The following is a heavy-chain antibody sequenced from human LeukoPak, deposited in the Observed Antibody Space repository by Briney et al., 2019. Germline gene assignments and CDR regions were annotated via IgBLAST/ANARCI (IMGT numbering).Heavy chain of an antibody. D-gene: IGHD5-18*01. CDR2: IYTSGST. CDR1: GGSISSGSYY. V-gene: IGHV4-61*02. CDR3: ARAHGCSYGHFDY. Sequence: SETLSLTCTVSGGSISSGSYYWSWIRQPAGKGLEWIGRIYTSGSTNYNPSLKSRVTISVDTSKNQFSLKLSSVTAADTAVYYCARAHGCSYGHFDYWGQGTLVTVSS. J-gene: IGHJ4*02.